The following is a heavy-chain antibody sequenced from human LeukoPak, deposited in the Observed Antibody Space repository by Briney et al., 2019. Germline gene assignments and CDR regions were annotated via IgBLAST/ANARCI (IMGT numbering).Heavy chain of an antibody. CDR1: GGSISSGSYY. D-gene: IGHD1-1*01. J-gene: IGHJ3*02. CDR3: ARGTRDDAFDI. CDR2: IYTSGST. V-gene: IGHV4-61*02. Sequence: PSETLSLTCTVSGGSISSGSYYWSWIRQPAGKGLEWIGRIYTSGSTSYNPSLKSRVTISVDTSENQFSQKLSSVTAADTAVYYCARGTRDDAFDIWGQGTMVTVSS.